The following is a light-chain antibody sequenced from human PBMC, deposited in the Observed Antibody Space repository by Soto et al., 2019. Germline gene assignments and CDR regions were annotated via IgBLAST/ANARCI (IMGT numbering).Light chain of an antibody. Sequence: DIQMTQSPSTLSASVGDRVTITCRASQSISTWLAWYQQKPGKAPKLLIYMASILESGVPSRFSGSGSETEFTLNISSLQPDDFATYYCQKYNSYSRTFGQGTKVDIK. CDR1: QSISTW. J-gene: IGKJ2*01. CDR3: QKYNSYSRT. V-gene: IGKV1-5*03. CDR2: MAS.